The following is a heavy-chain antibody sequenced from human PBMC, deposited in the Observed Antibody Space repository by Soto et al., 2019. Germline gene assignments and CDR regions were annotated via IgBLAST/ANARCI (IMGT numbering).Heavy chain of an antibody. CDR2: ISSSSSYI. CDR3: AMPGVYSGYDRRAGYYYYGMDV. Sequence: GGSLRLSCAASGFTFSSYSMNWVRQAPGKGLEWVSSISSSSSYIYYADSVKGRFTISRDNAKNSLYLQMNSLRVEDTAVYYCAMPGVYSGYDRRAGYYYYGMDVWGQGTTVTVSS. J-gene: IGHJ6*02. D-gene: IGHD5-12*01. V-gene: IGHV3-21*01. CDR1: GFTFSSYS.